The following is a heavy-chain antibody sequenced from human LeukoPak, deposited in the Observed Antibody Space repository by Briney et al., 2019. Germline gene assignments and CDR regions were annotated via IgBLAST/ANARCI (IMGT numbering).Heavy chain of an antibody. CDR3: ARAYSYGNDY. J-gene: IGHJ4*02. Sequence: GGSLRLSCAASGFTFGSYSMNWVRQAPGKGLEWVSQISSSTGIIYYADSVKGRFTISRDNAKNSLYLQMNSLRAEDTAVYYCARAYSYGNDYWGQGTLVTVSS. CDR2: ISSSTGII. D-gene: IGHD5-18*01. CDR1: GFTFGSYS. V-gene: IGHV3-48*01.